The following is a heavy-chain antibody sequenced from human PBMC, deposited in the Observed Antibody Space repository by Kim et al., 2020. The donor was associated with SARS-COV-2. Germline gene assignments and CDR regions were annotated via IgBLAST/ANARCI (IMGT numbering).Heavy chain of an antibody. Sequence: SETLSLTCTVSGGSISSSSYYWGWIRQPPGKGLEWIGSIYYSGSTYYNPSLKSRVTISVDTSKNQFSLKLSSVTAADTAVDYCSSVSSIAARRVDYGGQG. CDR1: GGSISSSSYY. CDR3: SSVSSIAARRVDY. V-gene: IGHV4-39*01. CDR2: IYYSGST. D-gene: IGHD6-6*01. J-gene: IGHJ4*02.